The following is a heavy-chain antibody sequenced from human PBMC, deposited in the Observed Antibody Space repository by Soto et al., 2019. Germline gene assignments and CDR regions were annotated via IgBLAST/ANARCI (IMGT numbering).Heavy chain of an antibody. V-gene: IGHV1-69*06. Sequence: QVQLVQSGAEVKKPGSSVKVSCKASGGTFSSYAISWVRQAPGQGLEWMGGTIPIFGTANYAQKFQGRVTITADKSTSTAYMELSSLRSEDTAVYYCARAEYGDYVWGYYYYGMDVWGQGTTVTVSS. CDR1: GGTFSSYA. CDR3: ARAEYGDYVWGYYYYGMDV. D-gene: IGHD4-17*01. J-gene: IGHJ6*02. CDR2: TIPIFGTA.